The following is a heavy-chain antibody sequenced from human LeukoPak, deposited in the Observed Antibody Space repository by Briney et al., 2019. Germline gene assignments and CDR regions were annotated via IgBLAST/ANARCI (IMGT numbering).Heavy chain of an antibody. CDR2: INPNSGGT. V-gene: IGHV1-2*02. Sequence: GASVKVSCKASGYTFTSYGISWVRQAPGQGLEWMGWINPNSGGTNYAQKFQGRVTMTRDTSISTAYMELSRLRSDDTAVYYCARVGADSSSWYFDYFDYWGQGTLVTVSS. CDR3: ARVGADSSSWYFDYFDY. CDR1: GYTFTSYG. J-gene: IGHJ4*02. D-gene: IGHD6-13*01.